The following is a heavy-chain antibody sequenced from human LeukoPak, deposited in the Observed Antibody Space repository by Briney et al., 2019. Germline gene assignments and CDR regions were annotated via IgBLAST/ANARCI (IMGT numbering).Heavy chain of an antibody. D-gene: IGHD6-13*01. Sequence: PGGSLRLSCAASRFTFSSYAMSWVRQAPGKGLEWVSAISGSGGSTYYADSVKGRFTISRDNSKNTLYLQMNSLRAEDTAVYYCALIAAAGTEFDYWGQGTLVTVSS. CDR1: RFTFSSYA. CDR2: ISGSGGST. J-gene: IGHJ4*02. CDR3: ALIAAAGTEFDY. V-gene: IGHV3-23*01.